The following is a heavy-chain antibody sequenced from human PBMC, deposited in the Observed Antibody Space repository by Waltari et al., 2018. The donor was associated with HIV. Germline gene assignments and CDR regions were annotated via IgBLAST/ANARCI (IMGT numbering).Heavy chain of an antibody. V-gene: IGHV4-39*01. CDR1: GGSVFSSVSY. CDR3: ARLDCSGGTCSPFDP. D-gene: IGHD2-15*01. CDR2: LYYTGNT. Sequence: QLQLQESGPGLVKPSETLSLTCTVSGGSVFSSVSYWGWIRQPPGRGLEWIGTLYYTGNTYYNPSLQSRVTISVGVSKNQFSLKLGSVSASDTAVYYCARLDCSGGTCSPFDPWGQGILVTVSS. J-gene: IGHJ5*01.